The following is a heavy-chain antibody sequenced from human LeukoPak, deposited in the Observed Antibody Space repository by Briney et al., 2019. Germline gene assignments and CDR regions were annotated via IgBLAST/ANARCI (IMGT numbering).Heavy chain of an antibody. V-gene: IGHV3-30*04. CDR2: ISHDGRHK. J-gene: IGHJ4*02. Sequence: PGRSLRHSCAASGLSFGTYAMHWVRQTPAKGLEWVAVISHDGRHKFYSDSVKGRLTISRDNSKTMVSLQMNSLRLGDTAVYYCVSGAGGGYSYGYFDYWGQGTLVTVSS. D-gene: IGHD5-18*01. CDR3: VSGAGGGYSYGYFDY. CDR1: GLSFGTYA.